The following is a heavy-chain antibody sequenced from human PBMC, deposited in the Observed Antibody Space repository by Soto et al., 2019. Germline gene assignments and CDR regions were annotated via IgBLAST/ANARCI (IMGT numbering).Heavy chain of an antibody. CDR2: VNPSGGRT. D-gene: IGHD6-19*01. CDR1: GYTFTSYY. J-gene: IGHJ4*02. Sequence: GASVEASCKASGYTFTSYYIHWVRQAPGQGLEWMGIVNPSGGRTSYAQKFQGRVTMTRDTSTSTVYMELSSLRSEDTAVYYCARGSVAGRRFDYWGQGTLVTVSS. CDR3: ARGSVAGRRFDY. V-gene: IGHV1-46*01.